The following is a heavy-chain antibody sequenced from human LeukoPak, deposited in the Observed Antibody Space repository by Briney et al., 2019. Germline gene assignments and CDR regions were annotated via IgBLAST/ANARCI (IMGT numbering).Heavy chain of an antibody. CDR1: AFTFSIYS. Sequence: PGGSLRLSCAASAFTFSIYSMNWVRHAPREGREWVSSISSSSSYIYYADSVKGRFTISRDNAKNSLYLQMNSLRAEDTAVYYCARGGARSGGGNYYYMDVWGKGTTVTVSS. CDR3: ARGGARSGGGNYYYMDV. CDR2: ISSSSSYI. D-gene: IGHD3-16*01. V-gene: IGHV3-21*01. J-gene: IGHJ6*03.